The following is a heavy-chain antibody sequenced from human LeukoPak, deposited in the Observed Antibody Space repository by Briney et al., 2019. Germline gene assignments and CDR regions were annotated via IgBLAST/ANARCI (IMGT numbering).Heavy chain of an antibody. J-gene: IGHJ5*02. Sequence: QTGGSLRLSCEASGFTFSGYAMSWVRQAPGKGLEWVSAISGSGGSTYYADSVKGRFTISRDNSKNTLYLQMNSLRAEDTAVYYCAIDILTGYSWGQGTLVTVSS. CDR2: ISGSGGST. D-gene: IGHD3-9*01. V-gene: IGHV3-23*01. CDR1: GFTFSGYA. CDR3: AIDILTGYS.